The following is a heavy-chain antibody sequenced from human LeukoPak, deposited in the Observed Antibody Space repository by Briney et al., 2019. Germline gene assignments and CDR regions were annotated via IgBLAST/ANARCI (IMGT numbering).Heavy chain of an antibody. V-gene: IGHV1-8*01. CDR1: GYTFTSYD. CDR3: ARSPHRYYFDY. CDR2: MNPNSYNT. J-gene: IGHJ4*02. Sequence: EASVKVSCKASGYTFTSYDINWVRQATGQGLEWMGWMNPNSYNTGYAQKFQGRLPMTRNTSISTAYMELSSLRSEDTAVYYCARSPHRYYFDYWGQGTLVTVSS.